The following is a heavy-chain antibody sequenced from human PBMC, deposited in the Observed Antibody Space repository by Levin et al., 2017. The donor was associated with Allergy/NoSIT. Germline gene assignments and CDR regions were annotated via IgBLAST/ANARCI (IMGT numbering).Heavy chain of an antibody. CDR2: IRNTGGT. CDR3: AREHYYQMDV. J-gene: IGHJ6*02. CDR1: GFSVNSYY. V-gene: IGHV3-53*01. Sequence: GGSLRLSCEASGFSVNSYYMNWVRQAPGRGLEWVSLIRNTGGTEYADSVKGRFTISRDNSKNTVYLQMDNLRVEDTAVYYCAREHYYQMDVWGQGTTVTVSS.